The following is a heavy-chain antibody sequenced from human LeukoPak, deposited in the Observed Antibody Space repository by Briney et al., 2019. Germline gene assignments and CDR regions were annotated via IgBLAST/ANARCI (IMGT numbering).Heavy chain of an antibody. Sequence: PGGSLRLSCAASGFTFSSYWMSWVRQAPEKGLEWVSYISSSGSTIYYADSVKGRFTISRDNAKNSLYLQMNSLRAEDTAVYYCARVGGYYSFDYWGQGTLVTVSS. V-gene: IGHV3-48*04. CDR3: ARVGGYYSFDY. CDR1: GFTFSSYW. CDR2: ISSSGSTI. D-gene: IGHD3-22*01. J-gene: IGHJ4*02.